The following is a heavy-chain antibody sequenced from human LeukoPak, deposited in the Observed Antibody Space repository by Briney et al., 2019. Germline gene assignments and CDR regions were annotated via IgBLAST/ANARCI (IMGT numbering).Heavy chain of an antibody. J-gene: IGHJ4*02. D-gene: IGHD6-19*01. V-gene: IGHV3-53*04. CDR1: GFTVSSNY. CDR3: ARAPEWLIFDY. CDR2: IYSGGST. Sequence: TGGSLRLSCAASGFTVSSNYMSWVRQAPGKGLEWVSFIYSGGSTYYADSVKGRFTISRHNSKNTLYLQMNSLRAEDTAVYYCARAPEWLIFDYWGQGTLVTVSS.